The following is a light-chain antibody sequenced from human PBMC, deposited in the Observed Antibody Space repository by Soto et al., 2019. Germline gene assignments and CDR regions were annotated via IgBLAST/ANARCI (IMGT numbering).Light chain of an antibody. CDR2: EVS. CDR1: SSDVGRYNY. J-gene: IGLJ1*01. CDR3: SSYTTIGSLV. Sequence: QSVLTQPPSASGSPGQSVTISCTGTSSDVGRYNYISWYQQRPGKAPKLIIYEVSKRPSGVPDRLSGLKYGNTASLTISGLQADDEADYYCSSYTTIGSLVFGAGTKVTVL. V-gene: IGLV2-8*01.